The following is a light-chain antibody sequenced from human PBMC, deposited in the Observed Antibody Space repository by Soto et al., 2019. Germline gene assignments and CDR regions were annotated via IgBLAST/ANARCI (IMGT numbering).Light chain of an antibody. J-gene: IGKJ5*01. Sequence: TQSPSSLSASVGDRVTITCRASQSISSNYLAWYQQRPGQAPRLLIYGASSRATGIPDRFSGGGSGTDFTLTISRLEPEDFAVYYCQQYGSSSPTTFGQGTRLEIE. CDR1: QSISSNY. V-gene: IGKV3-20*01. CDR3: QQYGSSSPTT. CDR2: GAS.